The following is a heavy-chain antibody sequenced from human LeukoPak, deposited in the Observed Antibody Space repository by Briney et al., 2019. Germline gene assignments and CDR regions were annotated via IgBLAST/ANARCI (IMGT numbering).Heavy chain of an antibody. CDR2: INHSGST. Sequence: PSETLSLTCTVSGGSITNYHWSWIRQPPGKGLEWIGEINHSGSTNYNPSLKSRVTISVDTSKNQFSLKLSSVTAADTAVYYCARAAYYYDSSGAKPHHYYFDYWGQGTLVTVSS. CDR1: GGSITNYH. V-gene: IGHV4-34*01. J-gene: IGHJ4*02. CDR3: ARAAYYYDSSGAKPHHYYFDY. D-gene: IGHD3-22*01.